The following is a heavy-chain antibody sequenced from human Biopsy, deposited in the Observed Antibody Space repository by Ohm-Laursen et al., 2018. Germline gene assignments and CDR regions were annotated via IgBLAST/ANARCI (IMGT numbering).Heavy chain of an antibody. D-gene: IGHD3-9*01. J-gene: IGHJ1*01. CDR2: NIPILGTG. Sequence: SVKVSCNAPGGTFSNYGVNWVRQAPGQGLEWLGGNIPILGTGNYAQKFQDRVTVAADTSTSTAIMELRSLRSDDTAVYYCATKLTGYFHHWGQGTLVIVSS. CDR1: GGTFSNYG. V-gene: IGHV1-69*06. CDR3: ATKLTGYFHH.